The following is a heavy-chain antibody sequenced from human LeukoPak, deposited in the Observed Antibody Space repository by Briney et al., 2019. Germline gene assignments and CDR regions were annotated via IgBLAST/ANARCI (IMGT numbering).Heavy chain of an antibody. V-gene: IGHV4-34*01. Sequence: SETLSLTCAVYGGSFSGYYWSWIRQPPGKGLEWIGEINHSGSTNYNPSLKSRVTISVDTSKTQFSLKLNSVTAADTAVYFCARRTYSAAYWKHFDYWGQGTLVTVSS. CDR2: INHSGST. D-gene: IGHD1-1*01. CDR1: GGSFSGYY. CDR3: ARRTYSAAYWKHFDY. J-gene: IGHJ4*02.